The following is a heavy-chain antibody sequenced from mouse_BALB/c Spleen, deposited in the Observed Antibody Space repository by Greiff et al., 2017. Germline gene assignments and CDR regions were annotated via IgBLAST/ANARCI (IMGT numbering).Heavy chain of an antibody. D-gene: IGHD2-1*01. Sequence: EVQLQQSGPGLVKHSQSLSLTCTVTGYSITSDYAWTWIRQFPGNKLEWMGYISYSGSTSYNPSLKSRISITRDTSKNQFFLQLNSVTTEDTATYYCARWGYGNYGGAMDYWGQGTSVTVSS. CDR3: ARWGYGNYGGAMDY. CDR2: ISYSGST. CDR1: GYSITSDYA. V-gene: IGHV3-2*02. J-gene: IGHJ4*01.